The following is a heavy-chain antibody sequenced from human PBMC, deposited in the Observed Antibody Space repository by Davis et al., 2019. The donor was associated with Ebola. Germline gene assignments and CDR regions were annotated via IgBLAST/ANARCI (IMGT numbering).Heavy chain of an antibody. CDR2: IKQDGSEK. D-gene: IGHD1-7*01. CDR1: GFTFSSHW. Sequence: GESLKISCAASGFTFSSHWMSWVRQAPGKGLEWVANIKQDGSEKYYVDSVKGRFTISRDNAKNSLYLQMNSLRAEDTAVYYCARDGLELRSGNYYYYYGMDVWGQGTTVTVSS. V-gene: IGHV3-7*01. J-gene: IGHJ6*02. CDR3: ARDGLELRSGNYYYYYGMDV.